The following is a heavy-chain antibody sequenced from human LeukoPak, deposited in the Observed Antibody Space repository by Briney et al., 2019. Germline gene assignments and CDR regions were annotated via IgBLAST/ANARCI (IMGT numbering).Heavy chain of an antibody. CDR3: ARYVYSSGSYYLDF. CDR2: TQFDGSTK. D-gene: IGHD6-19*01. Sequence: GGSLRLSCEASGFSFSRYGMYWVRQAPGKGLEWVALTQFDGSTKYYADSVKGRFSISRDNSKNTLFLQMNSLRPEDTAVYFCARYVYSSGSYYLDFWGQGTLVTVSS. J-gene: IGHJ4*02. V-gene: IGHV3-30*02. CDR1: GFSFSRYG.